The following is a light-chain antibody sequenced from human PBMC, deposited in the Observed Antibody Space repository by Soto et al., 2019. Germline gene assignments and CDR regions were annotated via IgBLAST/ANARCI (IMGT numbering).Light chain of an antibody. Sequence: ESVLTQSPGTLSLSPGERATLSCRASQTIGSNYLAWYQQKPGQSPRLLIYGASIRVAGIPDRFSGSGSGTDFTLTISRLEPEDFAVYFCQQYGSSRLTFGGGTTVEIK. J-gene: IGKJ4*01. CDR3: QQYGSSRLT. CDR2: GAS. CDR1: QTIGSNY. V-gene: IGKV3-20*01.